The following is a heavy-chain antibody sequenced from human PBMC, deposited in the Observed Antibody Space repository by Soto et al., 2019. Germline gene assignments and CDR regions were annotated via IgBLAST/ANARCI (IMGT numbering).Heavy chain of an antibody. CDR2: MNPNSGKA. V-gene: IGHV1-8*01. Sequence: ASVKVSCKASGYTFTSYDVNWVRQATGQGLEWMGWMNPNSGKAGYAQKFQGRVTMTRDNSISTAYMELSSLRSEDTAVYYCTYYYDSSGQEVWFDPWGQGTLVTVSS. D-gene: IGHD3-22*01. J-gene: IGHJ5*02. CDR1: GYTFTSYD. CDR3: TYYYDSSGQEVWFDP.